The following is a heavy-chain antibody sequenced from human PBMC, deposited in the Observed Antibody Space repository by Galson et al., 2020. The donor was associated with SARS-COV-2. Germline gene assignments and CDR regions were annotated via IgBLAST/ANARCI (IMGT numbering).Heavy chain of an antibody. CDR1: GGTFSNYA. V-gene: IGHV1-69*13. CDR2: IIPMFGTA. Sequence: SVKVSCKASGGTFSNYAISWVRQAPGQGLEWMGGIIPMFGTATYAQKFQDRVTITADDSTSTAYMELNSLRSEDTAVYYCATLVEYGRVDVWGQGTTVLVSS. CDR3: ATLVEYGRVDV. D-gene: IGHD1-26*01. J-gene: IGHJ6*02.